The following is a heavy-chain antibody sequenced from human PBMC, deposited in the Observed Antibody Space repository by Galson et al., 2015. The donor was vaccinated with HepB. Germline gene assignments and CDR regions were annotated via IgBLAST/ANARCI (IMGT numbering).Heavy chain of an antibody. D-gene: IGHD2-2*01. CDR3: ARDYLPGVPAAPYY. CDR2: MSGRADIT. CDR1: GFTFSRNA. Sequence: SLRLSCAASGFTFSRNAMSWVRQAPGKGLEWVSAMSGRADITYYGDSVKGRFTISRDNSKNTPYLQMNSLRAEDTAVYYCARDYLPGVPAAPYYWGQGTLVTVSS. J-gene: IGHJ4*02. V-gene: IGHV3-23*01.